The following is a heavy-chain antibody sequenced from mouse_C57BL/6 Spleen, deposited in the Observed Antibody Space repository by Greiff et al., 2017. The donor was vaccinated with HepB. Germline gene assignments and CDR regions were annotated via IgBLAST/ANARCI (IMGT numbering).Heavy chain of an antibody. CDR3: TTQFPYYYGSSYWYFDV. J-gene: IGHJ1*03. CDR2: IDPENGDT. D-gene: IGHD1-1*01. CDR1: GFNIKDDY. V-gene: IGHV14-4*01. Sequence: EVQLQQSGAELVRPGASVKLSCTASGFNIKDDYMHWVKQRPEQGLEWIGWIDPENGDTEYASKFQGKATITADTSSNTAYLQLSSLTSEDTAVYYCTTQFPYYYGSSYWYFDVWGTGTTVTVSS.